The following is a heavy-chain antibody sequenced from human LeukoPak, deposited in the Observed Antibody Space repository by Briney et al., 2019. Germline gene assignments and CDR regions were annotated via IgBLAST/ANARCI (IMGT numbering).Heavy chain of an antibody. CDR2: ISSSSSYI. D-gene: IGHD5-18*01. CDR1: GFTFSSYS. Sequence: GGSLRLSCAASGFTFSSYSMNWVRQAPGKGLEWVSSISSSSSYIYYADSVKGRFTISRDNAKNSLYLQMNSLRAEDTAVYYCARDRTENTAVYNWFDPWGQGTLVTVSS. J-gene: IGHJ5*02. V-gene: IGHV3-21*01. CDR3: ARDRTENTAVYNWFDP.